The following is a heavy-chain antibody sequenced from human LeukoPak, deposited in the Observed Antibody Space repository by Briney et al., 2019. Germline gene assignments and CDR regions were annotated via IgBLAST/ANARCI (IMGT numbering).Heavy chain of an antibody. V-gene: IGHV3-48*02. J-gene: IGHJ4*02. CDR3: ARGVAAADY. D-gene: IGHD6-19*01. CDR2: ITLSSTTM. CDR1: GFTFSSYS. Sequence: GGSLRLSCAASGFTFSSYSMNWVRQTPGKGLEWISYITLSSTTMYYADSVKGRFTISRDNAKNSLYLQMNGLRDDDTAVYYCARGVAAADYWGQGTLVTVSS.